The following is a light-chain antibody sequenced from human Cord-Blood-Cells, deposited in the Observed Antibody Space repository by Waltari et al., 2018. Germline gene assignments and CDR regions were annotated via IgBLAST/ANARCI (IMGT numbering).Light chain of an antibody. CDR3: QQSYSTLLT. CDR1: QSISSY. Sequence: DIQMTQSPSSLSASVVDRVTITCRASQSISSYLNWNQQKPGKAPKLLIYAASSLQSGVPSRFSGSGSGTDFTLTISSLQPEDFATYYCQQSYSTLLTFGGGTKVEIK. J-gene: IGKJ4*01. V-gene: IGKV1-39*01. CDR2: AAS.